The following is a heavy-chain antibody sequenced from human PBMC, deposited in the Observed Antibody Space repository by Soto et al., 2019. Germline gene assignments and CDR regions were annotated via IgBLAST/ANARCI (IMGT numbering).Heavy chain of an antibody. CDR3: ARGSPGATIAFDI. Sequence: QVQLQQWGAGLLKPSETLSLTCAVYGGSFSGYYWSWIRQPPGKGLEWIGEINHSGSTNYNPSLKSRVTISVDTSKNQFSLKLSSVTAADTAVYYCARGSPGATIAFDIWGQGTMVTVSS. D-gene: IGHD1-26*01. CDR2: INHSGST. V-gene: IGHV4-34*01. CDR1: GGSFSGYY. J-gene: IGHJ3*02.